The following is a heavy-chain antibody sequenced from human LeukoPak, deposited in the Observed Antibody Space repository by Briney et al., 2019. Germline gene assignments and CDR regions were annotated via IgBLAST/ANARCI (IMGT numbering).Heavy chain of an antibody. V-gene: IGHV3-23*01. Sequence: PGGSLRLSCAASGFTFSDYAMNWVRQAPGKGLEWVSAISGSAGASYYADSVKGRFTISRDNSKNQLYLQMNSLRGEDTAVYYCAKDSCLRSSPSCYSSSKNYHYYYMDVWGKGTTVTVSS. CDR3: AKDSCLRSSPSCYSSSKNYHYYYMDV. CDR1: GFTFSDYA. D-gene: IGHD2-2*02. CDR2: ISGSAGAS. J-gene: IGHJ6*03.